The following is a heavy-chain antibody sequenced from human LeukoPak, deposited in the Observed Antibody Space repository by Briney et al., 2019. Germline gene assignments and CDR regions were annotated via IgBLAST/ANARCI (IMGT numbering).Heavy chain of an antibody. CDR3: ARVGVWKDYYDSSGYYYFDY. D-gene: IGHD3-22*01. J-gene: IGHJ4*02. CDR2: IWYDGSNK. Sequence: GGSLRLSCAASGFTFSSYGMHWVRQAPGKGLEWAAVIWYDGSNKYYADSVKGRFTISRDNSKNTLYLQMNSLRAEDTAVYYCARVGVWKDYYDSSGYYYFDYWGQGTLVTVSS. CDR1: GFTFSSYG. V-gene: IGHV3-33*01.